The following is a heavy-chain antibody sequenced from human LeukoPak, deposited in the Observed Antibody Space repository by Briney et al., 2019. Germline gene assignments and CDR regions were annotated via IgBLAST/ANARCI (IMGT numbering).Heavy chain of an antibody. CDR3: ARVYSIYWYFDL. J-gene: IGHJ2*01. CDR1: GGSIGSYY. CDR2: VSYSGGA. V-gene: IGHV4-59*01. D-gene: IGHD4-11*01. Sequence: SETLSLTCSVSGGSIGSYYWNWIRQSPGKGLEWLGSVSYSGGANSSPSLRGRVTISVDKSKNVFYLKLSSVTAADTAVYYCARVYSIYWYFDLWGRGTLVTVSS.